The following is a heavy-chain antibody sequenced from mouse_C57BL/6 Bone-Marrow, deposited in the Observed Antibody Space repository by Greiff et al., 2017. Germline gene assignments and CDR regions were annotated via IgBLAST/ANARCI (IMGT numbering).Heavy chain of an antibody. J-gene: IGHJ2*01. D-gene: IGHD1-1*01. V-gene: IGHV5-4*01. CDR2: ISDGGSYT. Sequence: EVQGVESGGGLVKPGGFLKLSCAASGFTFSSYAMSWVRQTPEKRLEWVATISDGGSYTYYPDNVKGRFTISRDNAKNNLYLQMSHLKSEDTAMYYCARHGSSTLDYWGQGTTLTVSS. CDR3: ARHGSSTLDY. CDR1: GFTFSSYA.